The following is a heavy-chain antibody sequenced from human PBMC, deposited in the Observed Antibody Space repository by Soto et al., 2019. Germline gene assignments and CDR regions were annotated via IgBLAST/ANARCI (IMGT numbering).Heavy chain of an antibody. V-gene: IGHV3-48*01. J-gene: IGHJ4*02. Sequence: EVQLVESGGGLVQPGGSLRLSCAASGFTFSSFTMNWVRQAPGKGLEWISYITSSSGTIYYADSGKGRFTISRDNAKNSLYLQMNSLRAEDPAVYYCARGGGSSSWNFDSWGQGTRVTVSS. CDR1: GFTFSSFT. CDR3: ARGGGSSSWNFDS. CDR2: ITSSSGTI. D-gene: IGHD6-13*01.